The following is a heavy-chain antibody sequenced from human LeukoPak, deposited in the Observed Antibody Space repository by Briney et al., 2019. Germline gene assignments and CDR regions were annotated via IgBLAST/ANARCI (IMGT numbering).Heavy chain of an antibody. CDR3: ATTPVGAKYYDILTGYSAFDI. J-gene: IGHJ3*02. Sequence: ASVKVSCKASGYTFTGYYMHWVRQAPGQGLEWMGWINPNSGGTNYAQKFQGRVTMTRDTSISTAYMELSRLRSDDTAVYYCATTPVGAKYYDILTGYSAFDIWGQGTMVTVSS. D-gene: IGHD3-9*01. CDR1: GYTFTGYY. V-gene: IGHV1-2*02. CDR2: INPNSGGT.